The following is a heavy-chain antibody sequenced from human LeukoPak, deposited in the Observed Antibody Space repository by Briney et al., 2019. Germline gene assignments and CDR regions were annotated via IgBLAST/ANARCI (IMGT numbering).Heavy chain of an antibody. CDR3: ARDYFDSSASATFYY. J-gene: IGHJ4*02. Sequence: GGSLRLSCEASGFTFDTYTVNWVRQAPGKGLEWVSSIARDNTDMKYADSVKGRFTVSRGNAKNTVCLERKSLRGDDTAIYFCARDYFDSSASATFYYWGRETLVTVSS. D-gene: IGHD6-19*01. CDR1: GFTFDTYT. V-gene: IGHV3-21*06. CDR2: IARDNTDM.